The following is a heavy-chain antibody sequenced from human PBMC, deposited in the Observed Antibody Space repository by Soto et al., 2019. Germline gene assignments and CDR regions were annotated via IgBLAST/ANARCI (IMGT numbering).Heavy chain of an antibody. Sequence: GGSLRLSCAASGFTFSSYWMHWVRQAPGKGLVWVSRINSDGSSTSYADSVKGRFTISRDNAKNTLYLQMNSLRAEDTAVYYCAREAAAGRYYRMDVWGQGTTVTVSS. J-gene: IGHJ6*02. V-gene: IGHV3-74*01. CDR2: INSDGSST. D-gene: IGHD6-13*01. CDR3: AREAAAGRYYRMDV. CDR1: GFTFSSYW.